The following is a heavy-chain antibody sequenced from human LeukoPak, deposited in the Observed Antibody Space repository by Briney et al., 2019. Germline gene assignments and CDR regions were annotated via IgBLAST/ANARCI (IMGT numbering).Heavy chain of an antibody. J-gene: IGHJ1*01. CDR2: ISYDGSNK. CDR1: GFTFSSYG. V-gene: IGHV3-30*18. Sequence: GGSVRLSCAASGFTFSSYGMHWVRQAPGKGLEWVAVISYDGSNKYYADSLKGRFTISRDNSKNTLYLQMNSLRAEDTAVYYCAKGYAVNYYGSGSDSEYFQHWGQGTLVTVSS. D-gene: IGHD3-10*01. CDR3: AKGYAVNYYGSGSDSEYFQH.